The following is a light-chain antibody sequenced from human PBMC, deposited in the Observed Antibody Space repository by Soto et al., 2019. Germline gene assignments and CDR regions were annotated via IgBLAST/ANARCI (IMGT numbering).Light chain of an antibody. CDR3: QHYGNSPPVT. CDR1: QSVSSSY. Sequence: EIVLTQSPGTLSLSPGQRATLSCRASQSVSSSYLAWYQQKPGQAPRLLMYGASSRATGIPDRFSGSGSGTDFTLTINRLQPEDFAVYYCQHYGNSPPVTFGRGTKMEIK. V-gene: IGKV3-20*01. J-gene: IGKJ1*01. CDR2: GAS.